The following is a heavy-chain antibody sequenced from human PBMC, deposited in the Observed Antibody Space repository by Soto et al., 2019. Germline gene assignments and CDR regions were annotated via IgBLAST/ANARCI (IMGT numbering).Heavy chain of an antibody. CDR3: AGGGTSANYALDI. CDR1: GFTFSSYA. CDR2: ITGSGGST. J-gene: IGHJ3*02. D-gene: IGHD2-8*02. Sequence: EVQLLESGGGLVQPGGSLRLSCAASGFTFSSYAMSWVRQAPGKGLAWVSSITGSGGSTYYADSVKGRFTISRDNSKNTMYLQMNTLRAEDAAVDSCAGGGTSANYALDIWGQGTLVTVSS. V-gene: IGHV3-23*01.